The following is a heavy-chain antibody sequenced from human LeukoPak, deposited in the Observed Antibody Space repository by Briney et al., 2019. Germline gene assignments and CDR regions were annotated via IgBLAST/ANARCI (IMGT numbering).Heavy chain of an antibody. CDR1: GGTFSSYP. CDR3: AKAGSSGYYPDY. CDR2: IIPILGKE. Sequence: ASVTVSCQASGGTFSSYPISWVRQAPGQGLEWMGSIIPILGKENYPQKFQGRFTITEDKSTSTAYMKWSSLRSEDTALYYCAKAGSSGYYPDYWGHGTLVTVSS. V-gene: IGHV1-69*04. J-gene: IGHJ4*01. D-gene: IGHD3-22*01.